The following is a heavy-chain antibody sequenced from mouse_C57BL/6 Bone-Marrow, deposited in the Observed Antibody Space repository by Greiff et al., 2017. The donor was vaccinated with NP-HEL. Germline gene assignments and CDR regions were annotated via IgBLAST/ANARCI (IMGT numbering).Heavy chain of an antibody. CDR3: TGGYYGSSYVNY. J-gene: IGHJ2*01. CDR1: GYTFTSYW. V-gene: IGHV1-5*01. Sequence: EVQLQQSGTVLARPGASVKMSCKTSGYTFTSYWMHWVKQRPGQGLEWIGAIYPGNSDTSYNQKFKGKAKLTAVTSASTAYMELSSLTNEDSAVYYCTGGYYGSSYVNYWGQGTTLTVSS. D-gene: IGHD1-1*01. CDR2: IYPGNSDT.